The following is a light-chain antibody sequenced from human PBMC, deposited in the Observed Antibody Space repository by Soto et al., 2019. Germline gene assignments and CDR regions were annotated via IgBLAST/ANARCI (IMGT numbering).Light chain of an antibody. CDR2: RAS. J-gene: IGKJ1*01. CDR1: HYVYSH. Sequence: EIVLKQSPATPSVSPGERATLPCTASHYVYSHVAWFQQRPGQAPRLLLYRASTRATGTPARFRCSGSGAEFTLTITSLLSEDFALCYRQQYHNLWTFGQGTKVDIK. CDR3: QQYHNLWT. V-gene: IGKV3-15*01.